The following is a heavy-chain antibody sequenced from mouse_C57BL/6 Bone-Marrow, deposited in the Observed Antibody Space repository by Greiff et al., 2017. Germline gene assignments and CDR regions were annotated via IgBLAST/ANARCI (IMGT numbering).Heavy chain of an antibody. CDR1: GYTFTSYG. Sequence: QVQLQQSGAELARPGASVKLSCKASGYTFTSYGISWVKQRTGQGLEWIGEIYPRSGNTYYNEKFKGKATLTAAKSSSTAYMELRSLTSEDSAVYFCARHYYGSSYPVLYWGQGTTLTVSS. D-gene: IGHD1-1*01. V-gene: IGHV1-81*01. CDR3: ARHYYGSSYPVLY. J-gene: IGHJ2*01. CDR2: IYPRSGNT.